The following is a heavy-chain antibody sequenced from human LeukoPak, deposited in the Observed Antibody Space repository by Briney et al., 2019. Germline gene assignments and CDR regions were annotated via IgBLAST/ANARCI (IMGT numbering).Heavy chain of an antibody. CDR2: IKQDGSEK. CDR1: GFTFSSYG. V-gene: IGHV3-7*01. D-gene: IGHD4-11*01. J-gene: IGHJ4*02. Sequence: GGSLRLSCAASGFTFSSYGMHWVRQAPGKGLEWVANIKQDGSEKYYVDSVKGRFTISRDNAKNSLYLQMNSLRAEDTAVYYCARDDYGTYRNFDYWGQGTLVTVSS. CDR3: ARDDYGTYRNFDY.